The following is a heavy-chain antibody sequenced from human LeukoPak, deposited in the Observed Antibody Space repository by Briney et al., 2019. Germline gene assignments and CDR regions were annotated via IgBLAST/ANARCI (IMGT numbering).Heavy chain of an antibody. CDR1: GFTFSSYA. CDR3: ARGAAAGHFDY. V-gene: IGHV3-30-3*01. CDR2: ISYDGSNK. D-gene: IGHD6-13*01. J-gene: IGHJ4*02. Sequence: GRSLRLSCAASGFTFSSYAMHWVRQAPGKGLEWVAVISYDGSNKYYADSVKGRFTISRDNSKNTLYLQMNSLRAEDTAVYYCARGAAAGHFDYWGQGTLVTVSS.